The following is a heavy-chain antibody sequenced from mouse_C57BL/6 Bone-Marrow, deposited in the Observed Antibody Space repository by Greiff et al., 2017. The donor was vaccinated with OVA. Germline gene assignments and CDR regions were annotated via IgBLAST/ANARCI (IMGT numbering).Heavy chain of an antibody. CDR2: IYPRSGNT. V-gene: IGHV1-81*01. D-gene: IGHD1-1*01. Sequence: QVHVKQSGAELARPGASVKLSCKASGYTFTSYGISWVKQRTGQGLEWIGEIYPRSGNTYYNEKFKGKATLTADKSSSTAYMELRSLTSEDSAVYFCARSGITNYFDYWGQGTTLTVSS. CDR1: GYTFTSYG. J-gene: IGHJ2*01. CDR3: ARSGITNYFDY.